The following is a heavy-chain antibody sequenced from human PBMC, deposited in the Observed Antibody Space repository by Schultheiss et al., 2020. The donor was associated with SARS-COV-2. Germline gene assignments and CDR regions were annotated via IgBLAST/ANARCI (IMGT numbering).Heavy chain of an antibody. Sequence: ASVKVSCKVSGYTLTELSMHWVRQAPGKGLEWMGWINPNSGGTNYAQKFQGRVTMTRDTSISTAYMELSRLRSDDTAVYYCARDLPDDYGDYIDYFDYWGQGTLVTVSS. CDR2: INPNSGGT. CDR1: GYTLTELS. CDR3: ARDLPDDYGDYIDYFDY. J-gene: IGHJ4*02. D-gene: IGHD4-17*01. V-gene: IGHV1-2*02.